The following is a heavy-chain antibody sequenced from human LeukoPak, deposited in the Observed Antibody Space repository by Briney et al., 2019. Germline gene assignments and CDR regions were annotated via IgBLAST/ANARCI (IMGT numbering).Heavy chain of an antibody. D-gene: IGHD3-22*01. V-gene: IGHV3-53*01. J-gene: IGHJ4*02. CDR1: GFTVSSNH. Sequence: GGSLRHSCAASGFTVSSNHMSWVRQAPGKGLEWVSVIYSGGSTYYADSVKGRFTISRDNSKNTLYLQMNSLRAEDTAVYYCARGRGYDSGTYNYAFSDYWGQGTLVTVSS. CDR3: ARGRGYDSGTYNYAFSDY. CDR2: IYSGGST.